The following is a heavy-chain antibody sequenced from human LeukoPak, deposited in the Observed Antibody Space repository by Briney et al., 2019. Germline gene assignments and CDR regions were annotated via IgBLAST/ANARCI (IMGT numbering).Heavy chain of an antibody. CDR1: GLSVSSTH. D-gene: IGHD2-15*01. CDR2: NYSGGNT. J-gene: IGHJ5*02. Sequence: PGGSLRLSCAASGLSVSSTHMSWVRQAPRKGLEWVSLNYSGGNTYYAESVKGRFSISRDSSKNTLYVQMSSLRVEDTAVYYCAREDCSGGSCYGRTNWLDPWGQGTLVTVSS. V-gene: IGHV3-66*01. CDR3: AREDCSGGSCYGRTNWLDP.